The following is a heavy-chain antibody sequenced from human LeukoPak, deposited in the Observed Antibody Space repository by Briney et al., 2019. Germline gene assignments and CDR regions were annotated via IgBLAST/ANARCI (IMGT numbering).Heavy chain of an antibody. J-gene: IGHJ5*02. V-gene: IGHV1-58*01. Sequence: SVKVSCKASGFTFTSSAVQWVRQARGQRLEWIGWIVVGSGNTNYAQKFQERVTITRDMSTSTAYMELSSLRSEDTAVYYCARGRGIRYNWFDPWGQGTLVTVSS. CDR1: GFTFTSSA. CDR2: IVVGSGNT. CDR3: ARGRGIRYNWFDP. D-gene: IGHD3-16*01.